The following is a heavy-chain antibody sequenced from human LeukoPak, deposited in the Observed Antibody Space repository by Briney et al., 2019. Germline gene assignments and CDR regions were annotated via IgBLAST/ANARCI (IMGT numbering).Heavy chain of an antibody. CDR2: ISAYNGNT. CDR3: ARGPLYYDSSGYLDY. D-gene: IGHD3-22*01. CDR1: GYTFTSYG. V-gene: IGHV1-18*01. Sequence: ASVKVSCKASGYTFTSYGISWVRQAPGQGLEWMGWISAYNGNTNYAQKLQGRVTMTTDTSTSTAYMELRSLRSDDTAVYYCARGPLYYDSSGYLDYWDQGTLVTVSS. J-gene: IGHJ4*02.